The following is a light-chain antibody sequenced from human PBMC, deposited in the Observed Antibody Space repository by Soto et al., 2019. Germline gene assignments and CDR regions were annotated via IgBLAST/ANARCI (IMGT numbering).Light chain of an antibody. CDR2: DAS. J-gene: IGKJ1*01. Sequence: IGMTQSPSTVSGSVGDRVTITCGASQSISSWLAWYKQKPGKPPKLLIYDASSLESGVPSRLSGSASGTEFTLTISSMKPDDFATYCCQQYNTLSTFGHGTKVDIK. CDR3: QQYNTLST. CDR1: QSISSW. V-gene: IGKV1-5*01.